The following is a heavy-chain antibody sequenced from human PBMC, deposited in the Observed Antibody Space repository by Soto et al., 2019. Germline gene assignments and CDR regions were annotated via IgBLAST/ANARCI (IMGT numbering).Heavy chain of an antibody. CDR1: GYTFTSYG. CDR2: ISAYNGNT. D-gene: IGHD6-19*01. CDR3: ARSRQRPIAVAGTNWFDP. J-gene: IGHJ5*02. V-gene: IGHV1-18*01. Sequence: GASVKVSCKASGYTFTSYGISWVRQAPGQGLEWMGWISAYNGNTNYAQKLQGRVTMTTDTSTSTAYMELRSLRSDDTAVYYCARSRQRPIAVAGTNWFDPWGQGTLVTV.